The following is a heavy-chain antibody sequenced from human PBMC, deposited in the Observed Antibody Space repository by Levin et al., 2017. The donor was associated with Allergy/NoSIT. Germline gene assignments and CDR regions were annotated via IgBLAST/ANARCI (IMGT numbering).Heavy chain of an antibody. CDR2: VFSDGSIT. Sequence: GESLKISGAASGFTFRNYYMHWVRQAPGKGLVWVSRVFSDGSITDYADSVKGRFTISRDNARNTLYLQMNSLRAEDTAVYYCARGGCSSTSCLDNWGQGILVTVSS. D-gene: IGHD2-2*01. CDR3: ARGGCSSTSCLDN. J-gene: IGHJ4*02. CDR1: GFTFRNYY. V-gene: IGHV3-74*01.